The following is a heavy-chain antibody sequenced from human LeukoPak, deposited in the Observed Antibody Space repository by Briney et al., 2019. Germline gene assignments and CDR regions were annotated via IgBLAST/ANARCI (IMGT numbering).Heavy chain of an antibody. V-gene: IGHV3-30*02. CDR2: IHSDGRNK. D-gene: IGHD2-2*01. J-gene: IGHJ4*02. Sequence: PGGSLRLSCAASGFTFSSFGMHWVRQTPGKGLEWVAFIHSDGRNKYYTDSVKGRFTISRDNSRNTLYLQMNSLRTEDTAVYYCDCSSTSCYAAGDYWGQGTLVTVSS. CDR3: DCSSTSCYAAGDY. CDR1: GFTFSSFG.